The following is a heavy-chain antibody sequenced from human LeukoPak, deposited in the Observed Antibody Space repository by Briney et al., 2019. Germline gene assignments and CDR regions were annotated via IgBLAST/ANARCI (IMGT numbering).Heavy chain of an antibody. Sequence: GGSLRLSCAASGFTVSNNYMSWVRQAPGKGLEWVSVIYSGGSRYYADSVKGRFTISRDNSKSTLYLQMNSLRAEDTAVYYCARDNIGSSSGLHYWGQGTLVTVSS. CDR1: GFTVSNNY. V-gene: IGHV3-66*01. J-gene: IGHJ4*02. D-gene: IGHD1-26*01. CDR3: ARDNIGSSSGLHY. CDR2: IYSGGSR.